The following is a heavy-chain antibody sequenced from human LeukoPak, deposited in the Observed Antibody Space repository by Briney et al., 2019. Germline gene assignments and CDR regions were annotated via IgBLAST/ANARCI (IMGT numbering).Heavy chain of an antibody. CDR2: ISGSGGST. CDR1: GFTFSSYA. V-gene: IGHV3-23*01. CDR3: AKGYSGWYGGFYFGFDP. Sequence: PGGSLRLSCAASGFTFSSYAMSWVRQAPGKGLEWVSAISGSGGSTYYADSVKGLFTISRDNTMNTLYLQMNSLRAEDTAVYYCAKGYSGWYGGFYFGFDPWGQGTLVTVSS. J-gene: IGHJ5*02. D-gene: IGHD6-19*01.